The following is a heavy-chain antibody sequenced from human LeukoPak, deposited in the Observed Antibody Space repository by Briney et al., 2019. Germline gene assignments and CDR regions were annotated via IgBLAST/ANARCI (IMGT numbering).Heavy chain of an antibody. J-gene: IGHJ4*02. CDR1: GGTFSSYA. V-gene: IGHV1-69*13. CDR2: IIPIFGTA. D-gene: IGHD3-10*01. CDR3: ASEGVPLGFAS. Sequence: GASVRVSCKASGGTFSSYAISWVRQAPGQGLEWMGGIIPIFGTANYAQKFQGRVTITADESTSTAYMELSSLRSEDTAVYYCASEGVPLGFASWGQGTLVTVSS.